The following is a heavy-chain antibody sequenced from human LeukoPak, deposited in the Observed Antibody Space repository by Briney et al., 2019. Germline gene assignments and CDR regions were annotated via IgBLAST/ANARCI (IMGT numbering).Heavy chain of an antibody. CDR2: IGSSSSTI. V-gene: IGHV3-48*04. CDR1: GFTFSSYS. J-gene: IGHJ4*02. D-gene: IGHD3-10*01. Sequence: PGGSLRLSCAASGFTFSSYSMNWVRQAPGKGLEWVSYIGSSSSTIYYGDSVKGRFTISRDNAKNSLYLQMNSLRAEDTAVYYCAREAGAGRYYYGSGSYYHSDYWGQGTLVTVSS. CDR3: AREAGAGRYYYGSGSYYHSDY.